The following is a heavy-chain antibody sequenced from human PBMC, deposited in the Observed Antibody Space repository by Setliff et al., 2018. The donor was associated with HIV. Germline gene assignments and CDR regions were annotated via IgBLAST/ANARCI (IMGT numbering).Heavy chain of an antibody. CDR3: ARMYSGYDWSPAGARTRYFDY. D-gene: IGHD5-12*01. Sequence: SETLSLTCAVSGYSISSGYYWGWIRQPPGKGLEWIGSIYHSGSTYYNPSLKSRVTISVDTSKNQFSLKLSSVTPADTAVYYCARMYSGYDWSPAGARTRYFDYWGQGTLVTVSS. CDR1: GYSISSGYY. V-gene: IGHV4-38-2*01. J-gene: IGHJ4*02. CDR2: IYHSGST.